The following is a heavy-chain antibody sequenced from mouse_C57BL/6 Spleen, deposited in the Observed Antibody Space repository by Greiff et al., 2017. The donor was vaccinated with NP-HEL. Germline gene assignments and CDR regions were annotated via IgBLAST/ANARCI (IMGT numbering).Heavy chain of an antibody. CDR1: GYSFTDYN. CDR2: INPNYGTT. J-gene: IGHJ4*01. CDR3: ASLLAGYAMDY. Sequence: SGPELVKPGASVKISCKASGYSFTDYNMNWVKQSNGKSLEWIGVINPNYGTTSYNPKFKGKATLTVDQSSSTAYMQLNSQTTEDSAVYYCASLLAGYAMDYWGQGTSVTVSS. D-gene: IGHD2-1*01. V-gene: IGHV1-39*01.